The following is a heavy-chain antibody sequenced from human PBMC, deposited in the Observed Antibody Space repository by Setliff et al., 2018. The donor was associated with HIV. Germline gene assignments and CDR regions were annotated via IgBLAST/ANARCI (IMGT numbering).Heavy chain of an antibody. J-gene: IGHJ6*03. CDR3: ARGMWRQLGIVVYYYYYMDV. CDR1: GYTFINYH. Sequence: GASVKVSCKASGYTFINYHITWVRQAPGQGLEWVGSISASSVNTNYTQGRVTMTTDISTSTAYMELRSLRSDDSAVYYCARGMWRQLGIVVYYYYYMDVWGKGTAVTVSS. CDR2: ISASSVNT. V-gene: IGHV1-18*01. D-gene: IGHD7-27*01.